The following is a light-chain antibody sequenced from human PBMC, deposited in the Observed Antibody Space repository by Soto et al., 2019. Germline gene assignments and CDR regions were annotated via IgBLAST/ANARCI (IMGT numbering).Light chain of an antibody. CDR2: AAS. J-gene: IGKJ5*01. CDR1: ETISTF. Sequence: DIQMTQSPSSLSVSVGDRVTMTCRASETISTFLNWYQVKPGKAPELLIYAASTLQDGVPSRFSGSGSGTDFTLTINSLQPEDFASYYCQQSYDISPITFGQGTRLEIK. CDR3: QQSYDISPIT. V-gene: IGKV1-39*01.